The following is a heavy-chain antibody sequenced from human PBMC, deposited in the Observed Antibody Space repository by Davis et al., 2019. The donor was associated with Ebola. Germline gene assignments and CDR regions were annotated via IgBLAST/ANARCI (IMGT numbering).Heavy chain of an antibody. CDR3: AKDTSNIWFDI. V-gene: IGHV3-23*01. D-gene: IGHD1-26*01. J-gene: IGHJ3*02. CDR2: ISGGGGST. CDR1: GFTFSDYA. Sequence: GESLKISCAASGFTFSDYAMTWVRQAPGKGLVLVSAISGGGGSTFYADSVKGRFTISRDNSKSTLYLQMNGLRVEDTAIYSCAKDTSNIWFDIWGQGTNVTVSS.